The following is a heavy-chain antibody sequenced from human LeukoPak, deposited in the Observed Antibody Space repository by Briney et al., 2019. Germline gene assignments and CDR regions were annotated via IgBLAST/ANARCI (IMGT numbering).Heavy chain of an antibody. J-gene: IGHJ4*02. D-gene: IGHD5-18*01. Sequence: PGGSLRLSCAASGFTFSSYAMHWVRQAPGKGLEWVAVISYDGSNKYYADSVKGRFTISRDNSKNTLYLQMNSLRAEDTAVYYCARRGYSHGSTGYYFDYWGQGTLVTVSS. CDR1: GFTFSSYA. CDR2: ISYDGSNK. V-gene: IGHV3-30-3*01. CDR3: ARRGYSHGSTGYYFDY.